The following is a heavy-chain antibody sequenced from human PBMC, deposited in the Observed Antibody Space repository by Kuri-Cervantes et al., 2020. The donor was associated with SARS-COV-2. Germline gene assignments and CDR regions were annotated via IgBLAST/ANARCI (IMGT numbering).Heavy chain of an antibody. CDR1: GYTFTSYA. D-gene: IGHD2-2*02. J-gene: IGHJ6*02. CDR3: ARDTYCSSTSCYRGGMDV. Sequence: ASVKVSCKASGYTFTSYAMHWVRQAPGQRLEWMGWINAGNGNTKYAQKFKGRVTITRDTSASTAYMELSSLRSEDTAVYYCARDTYCSSTSCYRGGMDVWGQGTTVTVSS. CDR2: INAGNGNT. V-gene: IGHV1-3*01.